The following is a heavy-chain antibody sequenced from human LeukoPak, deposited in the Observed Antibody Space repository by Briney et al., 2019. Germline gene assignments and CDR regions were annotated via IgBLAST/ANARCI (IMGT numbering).Heavy chain of an antibody. CDR3: ASSRGGPPTN. D-gene: IGHD1-26*01. Sequence: GRSLRLSCAASGFTFSSYAMHWVRQAPGKGLEWVAVISYDGSNKYYADSVKGRFTISRDNSKNTLYLQMNSLRAEDTAVYYCASSRGGPPTNWGQGTLVTVSS. CDR1: GFTFSSYA. CDR2: ISYDGSNK. V-gene: IGHV3-30-3*01. J-gene: IGHJ4*02.